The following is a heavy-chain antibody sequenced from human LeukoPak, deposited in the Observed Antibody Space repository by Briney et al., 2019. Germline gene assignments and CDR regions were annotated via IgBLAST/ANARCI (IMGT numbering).Heavy chain of an antibody. V-gene: IGHV1-18*01. J-gene: IGHJ4*02. CDR2: ISPYNGNT. Sequence: ASVKVSCKASGYTFTNYGISWVRQAPGQGLEWMGWISPYNGNTDYAQKLQGRVTLTTDTSTSTAYMEMRSLRSDDTAVYYCARWHSSGWYRVFDYWGQGTLVTVSS. CDR3: ARWHSSGWYRVFDY. CDR1: GYTFTNYG. D-gene: IGHD6-19*01.